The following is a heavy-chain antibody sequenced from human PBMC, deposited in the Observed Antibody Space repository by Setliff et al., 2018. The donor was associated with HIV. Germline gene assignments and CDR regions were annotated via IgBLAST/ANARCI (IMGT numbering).Heavy chain of an antibody. D-gene: IGHD2-15*01. J-gene: IGHJ4*02. Sequence: SETLSLTCTVSGDSLSSSSYYWGWIRQPPGKGLEWIGSIFYSGTTYYNPSLESRVTISVDMSKNQFSLKLSSVTAADTAVYYCARQKVGDCSGGSGFVDYWGQGTLVTVSS. CDR2: IFYSGTT. CDR1: GDSLSSSSYY. CDR3: ARQKVGDCSGGSGFVDY. V-gene: IGHV4-39*01.